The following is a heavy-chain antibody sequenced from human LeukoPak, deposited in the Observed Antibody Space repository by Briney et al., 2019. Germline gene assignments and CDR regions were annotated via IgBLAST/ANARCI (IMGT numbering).Heavy chain of an antibody. Sequence: SETLSLTCAVYGGSFSGYYWSWIRQPPAKGLELIGEINHSGSTNYNPSLKSRVTILVVTSKNQFSLKLSSVTAADTAVYYCARDVLRFLEWFRKGYWFDPWGQGTLVTVSS. CDR2: INHSGST. CDR3: ARDVLRFLEWFRKGYWFDP. V-gene: IGHV4-34*01. J-gene: IGHJ5*02. CDR1: GGSFSGYY. D-gene: IGHD3-3*01.